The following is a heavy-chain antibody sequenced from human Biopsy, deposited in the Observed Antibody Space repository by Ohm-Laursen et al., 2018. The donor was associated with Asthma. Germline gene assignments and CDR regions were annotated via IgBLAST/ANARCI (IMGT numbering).Heavy chain of an antibody. J-gene: IGHJ4*02. V-gene: IGHV2-70*04. Sequence: TQTLTLTCSFSGFSLSSSGANVNWIRQPPGKPLEWLARIDWEEDKFYSTSLRTRLTISKGSSEDQVVLTMTNMVPVDTATYYCTRHNDYWGPGILVTVPS. CDR2: IDWEEDK. CDR1: GFSLSSSGAN. D-gene: IGHD1-14*01. CDR3: TRHNDY.